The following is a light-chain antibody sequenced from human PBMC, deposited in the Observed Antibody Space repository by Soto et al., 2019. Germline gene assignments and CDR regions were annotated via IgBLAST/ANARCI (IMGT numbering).Light chain of an antibody. CDR1: QSVNSMY. J-gene: IGKJ5*01. Sequence: DTVLSQSPGTLSLSPMERAALCFMARQSVNSMYIAWYRVKAGQAPRFLIYEASSRATGIPDRFSGGGSGTDFTLSISKVEPEDFAVYYCQQYGRPPRATFGQGTRLEI. CDR2: EAS. CDR3: QQYGRPPRAT. V-gene: IGKV3-20*01.